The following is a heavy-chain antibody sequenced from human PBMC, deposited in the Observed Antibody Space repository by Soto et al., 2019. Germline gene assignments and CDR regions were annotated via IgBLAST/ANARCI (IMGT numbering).Heavy chain of an antibody. CDR3: ARDYYDSSGYSDY. CDR2: ISYDGSNK. Sequence: QVQLVESGGGVVQPGRSLRLSCAASGFTFSSYGMHWVRQAPGKGLEWVAVISYDGSNKYYADSVKGRFTISRDNSKNTLYLQMNSLRAEDTAVYYWARDYYDSSGYSDYWGQGTLVTVSS. V-gene: IGHV3-30*03. D-gene: IGHD3-22*01. CDR1: GFTFSSYG. J-gene: IGHJ4*02.